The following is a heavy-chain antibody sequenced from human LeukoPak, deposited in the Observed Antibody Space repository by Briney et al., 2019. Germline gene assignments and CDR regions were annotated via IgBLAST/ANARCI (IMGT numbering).Heavy chain of an antibody. D-gene: IGHD2-15*01. CDR3: ALTICSGGSCTIDY. V-gene: IGHV3-33*01. J-gene: IGHJ4*02. CDR2: IWYDGSNK. CDR1: GFTFSSYG. Sequence: GRSLRLSCAASGFTFSSYGMHWVRQAPGKGLEWVAVIWYDGSNKYYADSVKGRFTISRDNSKNMLYLQMNSLRAEDTAVYYCALTICSGGSCTIDYWGQGTLVTVSS.